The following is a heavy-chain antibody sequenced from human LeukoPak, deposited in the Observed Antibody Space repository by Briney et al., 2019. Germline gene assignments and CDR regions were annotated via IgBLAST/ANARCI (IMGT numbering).Heavy chain of an antibody. D-gene: IGHD6-19*01. J-gene: IGHJ4*02. Sequence: SQTLSLTCTVSGGSISSGSYYWSWIRQPAGKGLEWIGRIYTSVSTNYNPSLKSRVTISVDTSKNQFSLKLSSVTAADTAVYYCARDMAVAGTPGLFDYWGQGTLVTVSS. CDR2: IYTSVST. V-gene: IGHV4-61*02. CDR3: ARDMAVAGTPGLFDY. CDR1: GGSISSGSYY.